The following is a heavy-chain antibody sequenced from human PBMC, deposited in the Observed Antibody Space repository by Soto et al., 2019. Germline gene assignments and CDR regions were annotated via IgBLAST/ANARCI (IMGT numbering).Heavy chain of an antibody. CDR3: AAAYDFWSGYYTVDY. J-gene: IGHJ4*02. Sequence: SVKVSCKASGGTFSSYTISWVRQAPGQGLEWMGRIIPILGIANYAQKFQERVTITRDMSTSTAYMELSSLRSEDTAVYYCAAAYDFWSGYYTVDYWGQGTLVTVSS. D-gene: IGHD3-3*01. CDR1: GGTFSSYT. CDR2: IIPILGIA. V-gene: IGHV1-69*02.